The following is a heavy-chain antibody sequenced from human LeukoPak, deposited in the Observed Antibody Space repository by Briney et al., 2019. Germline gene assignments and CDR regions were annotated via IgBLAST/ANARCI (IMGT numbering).Heavy chain of an antibody. V-gene: IGHV7-4-1*02. CDR2: INTNTGNP. J-gene: IGHJ4*02. D-gene: IGHD5-24*01. CDR3: ARGDGYNGYDY. CDR1: GYTFISYA. Sequence: ASVKVSCKTSGYTFISYAMNWVRQAPGQGLEWMGWINTNTGNPTYAQGFTGRYVFSLDTSVSTAYLQISGLKADDTAVYYCARGDGYNGYDYWGQGTLVTVSS.